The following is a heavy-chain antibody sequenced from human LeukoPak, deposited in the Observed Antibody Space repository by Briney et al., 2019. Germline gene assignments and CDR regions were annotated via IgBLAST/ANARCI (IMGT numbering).Heavy chain of an antibody. CDR3: AGGRTIDQSGSGHYVFRDDY. J-gene: IGHJ4*02. V-gene: IGHV1-2*02. D-gene: IGHD1-26*01. Sequence: ASVKVSCKASGYTFTDYYMHWVRQAPGQGLEWMAWINPNTGDTNYVQQFQGRVTMTRDTSISTVYMELSSLRSDDTAVYYCAGGRTIDQSGSGHYVFRDDYWGQGTLVTVSS. CDR2: INPNTGDT. CDR1: GYTFTDYY.